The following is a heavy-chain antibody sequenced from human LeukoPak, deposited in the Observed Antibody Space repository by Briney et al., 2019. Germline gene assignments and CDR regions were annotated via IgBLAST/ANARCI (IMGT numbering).Heavy chain of an antibody. J-gene: IGHJ4*02. V-gene: IGHV4-34*01. CDR1: GGSFSGYY. Sequence: SETLSLTCAVYGGSFSGYYWSWIRQPPGKGLEWIGEINHSGSTNYNPSLKSRVTISVDTSKNQFSLKLSSVTAADTAVYYCARGRRVEYWGQGTLVTVSS. CDR3: ARGRRVEY. CDR2: INHSGST.